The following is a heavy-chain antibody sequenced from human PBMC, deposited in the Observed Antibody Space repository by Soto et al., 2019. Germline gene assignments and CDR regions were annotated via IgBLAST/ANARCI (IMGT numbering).Heavy chain of an antibody. CDR2: VSTTGDYI. Sequence: GGSLRLSXAASGFIFSTYSMNWVRQAPGKGLEWVSSVSTTGDYIYYAGSLRGRFTISRDNAKNSLYLQMDSLKFEDTAVYYCARTDYSGSYHGYYYGMDVWGQGTTVTVSS. CDR1: GFIFSTYS. V-gene: IGHV3-21*01. CDR3: ARTDYSGSYHGYYYGMDV. D-gene: IGHD1-26*01. J-gene: IGHJ6*02.